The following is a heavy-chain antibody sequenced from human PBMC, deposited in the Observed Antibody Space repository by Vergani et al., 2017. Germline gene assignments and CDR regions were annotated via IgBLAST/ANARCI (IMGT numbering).Heavy chain of an antibody. D-gene: IGHD4-11*01. Sequence: QVQLQQWGGGLLKPSETLSLTCVVNGGSFTSYHWTWIRQSPGEGLEWVGDIDHTGRPDYNPPLKSRLTMSVDKSRNQFSLTLNSVTATDTAIYFCARVNTETNGHLYYYYDMDVWGQGTAVTVS. CDR3: ARVNTETNGHLYYYYDMDV. J-gene: IGHJ6*02. V-gene: IGHV4-34*01. CDR1: GGSFTSYH. CDR2: IDHTGRP.